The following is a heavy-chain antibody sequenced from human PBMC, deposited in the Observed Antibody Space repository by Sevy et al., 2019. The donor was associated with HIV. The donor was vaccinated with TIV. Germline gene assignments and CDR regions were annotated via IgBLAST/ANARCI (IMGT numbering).Heavy chain of an antibody. V-gene: IGHV3-30*18. CDR1: GFSFSYYD. D-gene: IGHD1-26*01. Sequence: GGSLRLSCTGSGFSFSYYDIHWVRQAPGKGLDWVALISHDGINEYYADSVKGRFTISRDNSRNTVYLEMNSLRNEDTAIYFCANAYSGSYSHSYLYALDVWGQGTTVTVSS. CDR2: ISHDGINE. J-gene: IGHJ6*02. CDR3: ANAYSGSYSHSYLYALDV.